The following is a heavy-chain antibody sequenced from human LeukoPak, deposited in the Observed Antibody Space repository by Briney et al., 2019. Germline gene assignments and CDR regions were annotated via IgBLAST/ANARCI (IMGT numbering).Heavy chain of an antibody. CDR3: AREGVTGVEYFDWLLHAPDY. V-gene: IGHV3-23*01. J-gene: IGHJ4*02. D-gene: IGHD3-9*01. CDR2: ISGGGDST. CDR1: GVTFSSYA. Sequence: PGGSLRLSCAASGVTFSSYAMSWVRQAPGKGLEWVSVISGGGDSTYYADSVKGRFTISRDNAKNSLYLQMNSLRAEDTAVYYCAREGVTGVEYFDWLLHAPDYWGQGTLVTVSS.